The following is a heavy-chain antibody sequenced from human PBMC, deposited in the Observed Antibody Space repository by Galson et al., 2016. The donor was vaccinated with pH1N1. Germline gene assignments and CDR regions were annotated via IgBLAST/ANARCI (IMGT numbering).Heavy chain of an antibody. D-gene: IGHD4-17*01. V-gene: IGHV3-7*03. CDR3: SRDGDRRGEYRPWGDH. J-gene: IGHJ4*02. Sequence: SLRLSCAAFEVTLQTYAMSQVRQVPGQGLEWVGNINQVRTEKNYAHSVKGRFIISSDVAKNALYLQLSRLTAEDTATYFCSRDGDRRGEYRPWGDHWGQGSLVIVSS. CDR1: EVTLQTYA. CDR2: INQVRTEK.